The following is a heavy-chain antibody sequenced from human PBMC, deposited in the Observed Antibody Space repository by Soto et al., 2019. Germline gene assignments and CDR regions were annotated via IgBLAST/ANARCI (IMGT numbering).Heavy chain of an antibody. J-gene: IGHJ5*02. CDR2: ISAYNGNT. CDR3: ARDEAYKWNDGGWFDP. D-gene: IGHD1-1*01. V-gene: IGHV1-18*01. Sequence: QVQLVQSGAEVKKPGASVKVSCKASGYTFTSYGISWVRQASGQGLEWMGWISAYNGNTKYAQKLQGRVTMTTDTSTSTAYMELRSLRSDDTAVDYCARDEAYKWNDGGWFDPWGQGPLVTVSS. CDR1: GYTFTSYG.